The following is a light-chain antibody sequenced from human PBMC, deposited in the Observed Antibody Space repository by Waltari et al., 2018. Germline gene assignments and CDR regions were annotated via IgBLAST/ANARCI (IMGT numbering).Light chain of an antibody. CDR1: QTINNNF. CDR3: QQYDGSVLT. V-gene: IGKV3-20*01. J-gene: IGKJ4*01. Sequence: ATLSCRASQTINNNFLVWYQQKPGQAPRLIIHGASSRATGFPDRFSGSGSGTDFTLTISNLEPEDFAVYYCQQYDGSVLTFGGGTKV. CDR2: GAS.